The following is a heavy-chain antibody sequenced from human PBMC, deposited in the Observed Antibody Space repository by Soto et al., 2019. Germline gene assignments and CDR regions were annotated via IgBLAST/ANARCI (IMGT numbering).Heavy chain of an antibody. J-gene: IGHJ4*02. V-gene: IGHV4-38-2*02. Sequence: KPSETLSLTCAVSGYSISSGYYWGWIRQPPGKGLEWIGSIYHSGSTYYNPSLKSRVTISVDTSKNQFSLKLSSVTAADTAVYYCARDWPHSSFPFDYCGQGTLVTVSS. D-gene: IGHD6-6*01. CDR2: IYHSGST. CDR3: ARDWPHSSFPFDY. CDR1: GYSISSGYY.